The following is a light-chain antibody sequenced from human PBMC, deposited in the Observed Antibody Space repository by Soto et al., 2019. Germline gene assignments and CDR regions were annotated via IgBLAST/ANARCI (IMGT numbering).Light chain of an antibody. CDR1: QSVTSSY. Sequence: EIVLTQSPGTLSLSPGERATLSCRASQSVTSSYLAWYQQKPGQAPRLVMYGASIRTSGIPDRFSGSGSGTDFTLTISRLETEDFALYYCQQYVRAPWTFGQGTKVEIK. CDR3: QQYVRAPWT. V-gene: IGKV3-20*01. J-gene: IGKJ1*01. CDR2: GAS.